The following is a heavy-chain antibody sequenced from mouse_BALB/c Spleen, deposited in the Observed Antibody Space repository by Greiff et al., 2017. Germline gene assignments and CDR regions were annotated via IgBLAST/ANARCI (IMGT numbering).Heavy chain of an antibody. J-gene: IGHJ4*01. Sequence: QVQLQQPGAELVKPGTSVKLSCKASGYNFTSYWINWVKLRPGQGLEWIGDIYPGSGSTNYNEKFKSKATLTVDTSSSTAYMQLSSLASEDSALYYCAPYEYDVDWYAMDYWGQGTSVTVSS. CDR2: IYPGSGST. V-gene: IGHV1-55*01. D-gene: IGHD2-4*01. CDR3: APYEYDVDWYAMDY. CDR1: GYNFTSYW.